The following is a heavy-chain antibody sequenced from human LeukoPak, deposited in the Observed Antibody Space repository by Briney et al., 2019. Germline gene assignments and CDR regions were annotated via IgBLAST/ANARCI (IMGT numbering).Heavy chain of an antibody. D-gene: IGHD2-2*01. V-gene: IGHV4-59*01. CDR3: ARAHCSSTSCYSYYYYGMDV. CDR1: GGSISSYY. J-gene: IGHJ6*02. CDR2: IYYSGST. Sequence: PSETLSLTCTVSGGSISSYYWSWIRQPPGKGLEWIGYIYYSGSTNYNPSLKSRVTISVDTSKNQFSLKLSSVTVADTAVYYCARAHCSSTSCYSYYYYGMDVWGQGTTVTVSS.